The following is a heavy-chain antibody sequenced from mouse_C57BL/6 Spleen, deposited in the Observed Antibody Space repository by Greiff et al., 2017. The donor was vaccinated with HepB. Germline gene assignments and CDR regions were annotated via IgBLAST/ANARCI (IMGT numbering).Heavy chain of an antibody. D-gene: IGHD1-1*02. CDR3: ARVGGYWYFDV. V-gene: IGHV5-16*01. CDR1: GFTFSDYY. Sequence: EVQRVESEGGLVQPGSSMKLSCTASGFTFSDYYMAWVRQVPEKGLEWVANINYDGSSTYYLDSLKSRFIISRDNAKNILYLQMSSLKSEDTATYYCARVGGYWYFDVWGTGTTVTVSS. J-gene: IGHJ1*03. CDR2: INYDGSST.